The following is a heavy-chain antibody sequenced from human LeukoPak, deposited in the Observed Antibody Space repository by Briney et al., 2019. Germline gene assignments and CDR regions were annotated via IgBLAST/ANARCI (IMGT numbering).Heavy chain of an antibody. CDR1: GGSISGYY. CDR3: ARDSGDYGGNPYYFDY. CDR2: MYYSGSS. Sequence: PSETLSLTCTVSGGSISGYYWNWIRQTPGKGLKWIGYMYYSGSSTYNPSLKSRVSISVDTSKNQFSLKLNSVTAADTAIYYCARDSGDYGGNPYYFDYWGPGTLVTVSS. D-gene: IGHD4-23*01. J-gene: IGHJ4*02. V-gene: IGHV4-59*01.